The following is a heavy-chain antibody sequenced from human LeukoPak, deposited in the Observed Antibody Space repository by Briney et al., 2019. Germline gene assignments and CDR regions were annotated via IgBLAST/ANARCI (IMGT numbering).Heavy chain of an antibody. CDR2: ISYDGSNK. J-gene: IGHJ6*02. CDR3: ARDVGPIVVVTAIRMDV. Sequence: GSLRLSCAASGFTFSSYAIYWVRQAPGKGLEWVAVISYDGSNKYYADSVKGRFTISRDNSKNTLYLQMNSLRAEDTAVYYCARDVGPIVVVTAIRMDVWGQGTTVTVSS. CDR1: GFTFSSYA. V-gene: IGHV3-30-3*01. D-gene: IGHD2-21*02.